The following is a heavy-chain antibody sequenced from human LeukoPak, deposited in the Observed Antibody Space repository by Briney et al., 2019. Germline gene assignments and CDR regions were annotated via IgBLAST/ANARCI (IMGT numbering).Heavy chain of an antibody. J-gene: IGHJ4*02. Sequence: GGSLRLSCAASGFIFSNYWMHWVRQAPGKGLVWVSRLSSDGRDPSYADSVKGRFTISRDNAKNTLYMQMNSLRAEDTAVYYCAKEMTTVTTLDYWGQGTLVTVSS. CDR1: GFIFSNYW. CDR3: AKEMTTVTTLDY. D-gene: IGHD4-17*01. CDR2: LSSDGRDP. V-gene: IGHV3-74*01.